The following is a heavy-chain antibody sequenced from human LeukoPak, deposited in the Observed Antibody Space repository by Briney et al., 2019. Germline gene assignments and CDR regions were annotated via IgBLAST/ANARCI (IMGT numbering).Heavy chain of an antibody. D-gene: IGHD2-2*02. V-gene: IGHV1-2*06. CDR2: INPNSGGT. Sequence: GASVKVSCKASGYTFTGYYMHWVRQAPGQGLEWMGRINPNSGGTNYAQKFQGRVTMTRDTSISTAYMELSRLRSDDTAVYYCARGRGYCSSTSCYRNYFDYWGQGTLVTVSS. CDR3: ARGRGYCSSTSCYRNYFDY. J-gene: IGHJ4*02. CDR1: GYTFTGYY.